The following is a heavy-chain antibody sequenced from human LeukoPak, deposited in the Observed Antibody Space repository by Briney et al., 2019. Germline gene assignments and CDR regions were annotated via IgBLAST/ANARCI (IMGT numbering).Heavy chain of an antibody. V-gene: IGHV3-23*01. J-gene: IGHJ4*02. D-gene: IGHD4-11*01. CDR1: GFTFSSYA. Sequence: PGGSLRLSCAASGFTFSSYAMSWVRQAPGKGLELVSAISGSGVSTFYADSLKGRFSISRDNAKNTLYLQMNSLRAEDTALYYCAKGLLTYSHLDYWGQGTLVTVSS. CDR2: ISGSGVST. CDR3: AKGLLTYSHLDY.